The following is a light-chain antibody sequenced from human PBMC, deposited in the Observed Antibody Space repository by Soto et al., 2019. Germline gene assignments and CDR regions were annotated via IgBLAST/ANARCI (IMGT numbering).Light chain of an antibody. CDR3: AAWDDSLNGVV. CDR1: NSNIGSNT. V-gene: IGLV1-44*01. CDR2: SSN. Sequence: QAVVTQPPSASGTPGQRVTISCSGSNSNIGSNTVNWYQQLPGTAPKLLIYSSNQRPSGVPDRFSGSESGTSVSLAISGLQSEDEADYYCAAWDDSLNGVVFGGGTKLTVL. J-gene: IGLJ2*01.